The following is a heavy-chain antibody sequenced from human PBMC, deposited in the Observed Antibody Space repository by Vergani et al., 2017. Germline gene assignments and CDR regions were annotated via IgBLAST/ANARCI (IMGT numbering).Heavy chain of an antibody. J-gene: IGHJ5*02. CDR3: AKIPQSGCSGGSCPNWFDP. D-gene: IGHD2-15*01. CDR1: GFTFSSYA. Sequence: EVQLLESGGGLVQPGGSLRLSCAASGFTFSSYAMSWVRQAPGKGLEWVSAISGSGGSTYYADSVKGRFTISRDNSKNTLYLQMNSLRAEDTAVYYCAKIPQSGCSGGSCPNWFDPWGQGTLVTVSS. V-gene: IGHV3-23*01. CDR2: ISGSGGST.